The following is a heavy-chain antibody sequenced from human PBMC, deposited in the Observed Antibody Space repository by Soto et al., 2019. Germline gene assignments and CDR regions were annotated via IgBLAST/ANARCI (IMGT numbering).Heavy chain of an antibody. CDR3: ARCYSSPLFDS. J-gene: IGHJ5*01. V-gene: IGHV4-59*01. Sequence: SETPSLTCTVSGGSISRDYWSWIRQPPGKGLEWIGYIYYSGSTNYNPSLKSRVTISVDTSKNQFSLKLSSVTAADTAVYYCARCYSSPLFDSWGQGTLVIGSS. CDR2: IYYSGST. CDR1: GGSISRDY. D-gene: IGHD6-13*01.